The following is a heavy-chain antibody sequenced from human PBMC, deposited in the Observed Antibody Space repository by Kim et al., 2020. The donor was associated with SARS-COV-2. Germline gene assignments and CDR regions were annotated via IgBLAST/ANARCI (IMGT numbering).Heavy chain of an antibody. V-gene: IGHV3-9*01. Sequence: GGSLRLSCAASGFSFGDYAVHWVRQPPGKGPEWVAGIAWQSDNIAYAESVKGRFTISRDNAKNSLFLQMNSLRPEDTAFYYCAKDLWRRHYAGDPVDFWG. CDR1: GFSFGDYA. CDR3: AKDLWRRHYAGDPVDF. J-gene: IGHJ6*01. D-gene: IGHD4-17*01. CDR2: IAWQSDNI.